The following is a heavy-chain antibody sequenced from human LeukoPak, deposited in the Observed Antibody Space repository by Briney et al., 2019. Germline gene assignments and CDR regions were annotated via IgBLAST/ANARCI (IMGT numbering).Heavy chain of an antibody. J-gene: IGHJ4*02. V-gene: IGHV3-74*01. CDR3: ARGGWGTATDY. CDR2: INNDGSST. Sequence: GGSLRLSCAASGFTFSSHWMHWVRQAPGKGLVWVSHINNDGSSTTYADSVKGRSTISRDNAKNTVYLQMNSLRAEDTAVYYCARGGWGTATDYWGQGTLVTASA. D-gene: IGHD1-1*01. CDR1: GFTFSSHW.